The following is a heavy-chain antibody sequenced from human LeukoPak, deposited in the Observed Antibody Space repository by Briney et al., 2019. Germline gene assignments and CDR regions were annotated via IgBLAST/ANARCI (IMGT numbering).Heavy chain of an antibody. CDR1: GGSISSYY. V-gene: IGHV4-59*01. CDR3: AREGRSSSWQNLYYYYYMDV. Sequence: SETLSLTCTVSGGSISSYYWSWIRQPPGKGLEWIGYIYYSGSTNYNPSLKSRVTISVDTSKNQFSLKLSSVTAADTAVYYCAREGRSSSWQNLYYYYYMDVWGKGTTVTVSS. CDR2: IYYSGST. J-gene: IGHJ6*03. D-gene: IGHD6-13*01.